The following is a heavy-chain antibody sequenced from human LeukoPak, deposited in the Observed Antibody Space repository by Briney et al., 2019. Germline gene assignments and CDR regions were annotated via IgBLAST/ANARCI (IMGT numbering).Heavy chain of an antibody. J-gene: IGHJ4*02. V-gene: IGHV4-31*03. CDR1: GGSISSGGYY. Sequence: SETLSLTCTVSGGSISSGGYYWSWTRQHPGKGLEWIGYIYYSGSTYYNPSLKSRFTISVDTSKNQFSLKLSSVTAADTAVYYCARLLVAAFDYWGQGSLVTVSS. CDR3: ARLLVAAFDY. CDR2: IYYSGST. D-gene: IGHD2-15*01.